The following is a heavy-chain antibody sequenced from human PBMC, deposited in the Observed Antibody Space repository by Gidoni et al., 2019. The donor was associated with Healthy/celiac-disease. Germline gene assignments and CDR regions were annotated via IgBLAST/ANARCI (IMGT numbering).Heavy chain of an antibody. J-gene: IGHJ5*02. D-gene: IGHD6-13*01. V-gene: IGHV4-61*02. Sequence: QVQLQESGPGLVKPSQTLSLTCTVAGRSISSGRYYWSWIRQPAGKGREWIGRIYTSGSTNYNPSLKSRVTISVDTSKNQFSLKLSSVTAADTAVYYCARDKAAAGLKENWFDPWGQGTLVTVSS. CDR1: GRSISSGRYY. CDR3: ARDKAAAGLKENWFDP. CDR2: IYTSGST.